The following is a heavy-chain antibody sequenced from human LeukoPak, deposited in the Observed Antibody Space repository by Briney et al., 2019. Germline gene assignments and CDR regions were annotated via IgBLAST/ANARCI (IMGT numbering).Heavy chain of an antibody. V-gene: IGHV1-2*02. CDR1: GYTFTGYY. CDR2: ITPNSGGT. Sequence: ASVKVSCKASGYTFTGYYLHWVRQAPGQGLEWMGWITPNSGGTNYAQRFQGRVTMTRDTSISTAYMELSRLRSDDTAVYYCARADLDGYYFDYWGQGTLVTVSS. D-gene: IGHD3-3*01. J-gene: IGHJ4*02. CDR3: ARADLDGYYFDY.